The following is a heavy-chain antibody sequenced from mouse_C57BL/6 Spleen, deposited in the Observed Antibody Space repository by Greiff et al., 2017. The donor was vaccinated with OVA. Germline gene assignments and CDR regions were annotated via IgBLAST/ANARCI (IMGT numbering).Heavy chain of an antibody. CDR2: IRLKSDNYAT. D-gene: IGHD1-1*01. J-gene: IGHJ3*01. CDR3: TGLPIYYYGSSWFAY. CDR1: GFTFSNYW. V-gene: IGHV6-3*01. Sequence: EVMLVESGGGLVQPGGSMKLSCVASGFTFSNYWMNWVRQSPEKGLEWVAQIRLKSDNYATHYAESVKGRFTISRDDSKSSVYLQMNNLRAEDTGIYYCTGLPIYYYGSSWFAYWGQGTLVTVSA.